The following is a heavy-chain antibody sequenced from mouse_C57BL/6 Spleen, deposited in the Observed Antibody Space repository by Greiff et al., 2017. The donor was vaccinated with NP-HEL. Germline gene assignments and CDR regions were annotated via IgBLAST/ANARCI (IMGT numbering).Heavy chain of an antibody. CDR2: IDPSDSYT. CDR1: GYTFTSYW. V-gene: IGHV1-69*01. D-gene: IGHD1-1*01. Sequence: QVQLKQPGAELVMPGASVKLSCKASGYTFTSYWMHWVKQRPGQGLEWIGEIDPSDSYTNYNQKFKGKSTLTVDKSSSTAYMQLSSLTSEDSAVYYCARPITTVVARGFAYWGQGTLVTVSA. J-gene: IGHJ3*01. CDR3: ARPITTVVARGFAY.